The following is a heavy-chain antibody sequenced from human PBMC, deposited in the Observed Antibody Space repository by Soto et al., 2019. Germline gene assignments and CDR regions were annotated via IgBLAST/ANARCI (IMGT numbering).Heavy chain of an antibody. CDR2: IKEDGTEI. CDR3: ARDGDGYNRVAFDI. V-gene: IGHV3-7*04. J-gene: IGHJ3*02. CDR1: GLTFSSYW. D-gene: IGHD5-12*01. Sequence: EVQLVESGGGLVQRGGSLRLSCEASGLTFSSYWMSWVRQAPGKGLEWVAIIKEDGTEIYYVDSVKGRFTISRDNAKNSLYLQMNSLRAEDTAVYYCARDGDGYNRVAFDIWGQGTMVTVSS.